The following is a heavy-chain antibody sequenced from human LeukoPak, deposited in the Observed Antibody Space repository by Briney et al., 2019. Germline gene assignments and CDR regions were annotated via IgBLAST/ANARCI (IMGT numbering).Heavy chain of an antibody. V-gene: IGHV4-59*01. CDR2: IYYSGST. Sequence: SETLSLTCTVSGGSISGYYWSWIRQPPGKRLEWMGCIYYSGSTNYNPSLKSRVTISVDTSKNQFSLKLSSVTAADTAVYYCAREVMVYTIPLNYYYMDVWGRGTTVTVSS. D-gene: IGHD2-8*01. CDR3: AREVMVYTIPLNYYYMDV. J-gene: IGHJ6*03. CDR1: GGSISGYY.